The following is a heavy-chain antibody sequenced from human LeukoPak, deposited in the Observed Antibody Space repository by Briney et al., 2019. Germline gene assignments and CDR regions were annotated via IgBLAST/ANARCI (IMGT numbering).Heavy chain of an antibody. CDR1: GYTFTSYG. J-gene: IGHJ4*02. D-gene: IGHD5-24*01. Sequence: ASVKVSCKASGYTFTSYGISWVRQAPGQGLEWMGIINPSGGSTSYAQKFQGRVTMTRDTSTSTVYMELSSLRSEDTAVYYCARDGGDGDGYNPYFDYWGQGTLVTVSS. CDR2: INPSGGST. CDR3: ARDGGDGDGYNPYFDY. V-gene: IGHV1-46*01.